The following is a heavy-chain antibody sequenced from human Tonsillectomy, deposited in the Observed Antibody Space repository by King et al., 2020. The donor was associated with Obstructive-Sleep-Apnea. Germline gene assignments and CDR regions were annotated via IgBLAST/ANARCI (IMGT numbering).Heavy chain of an antibody. D-gene: IGHD6-13*01. CDR1: GFTFSTYG. Sequence: VQLVQSGGGLVQPGGSLRLSCAASGFTFSTYGMNWVRQAPGKGLEWVSFISSSTSTIYYADSVKGRFTISKDNAKNSLSLQMNSLRAEDTAVYYCARMIASADGYYFDSWGQGTLVTVSS. J-gene: IGHJ4*02. V-gene: IGHV3-48*01. CDR3: ARMIASADGYYFDS. CDR2: ISSSTSTI.